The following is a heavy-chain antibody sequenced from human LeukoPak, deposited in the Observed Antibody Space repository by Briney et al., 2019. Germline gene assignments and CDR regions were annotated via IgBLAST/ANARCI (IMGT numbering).Heavy chain of an antibody. CDR3: AGLVRGVITYYFDY. D-gene: IGHD3-10*01. J-gene: IGHJ4*02. CDR1: GGSISSYY. Sequence: SETLSLTCTVSGGSISSYYWSWIRQPPGKGLEWIGYIYYSGSTNYNPSLKSRVTISVDTSKNQFSLKLSSVTAADAAVYYCAGLVRGVITYYFDYWGQGTLVTVSS. V-gene: IGHV4-59*12. CDR2: IYYSGST.